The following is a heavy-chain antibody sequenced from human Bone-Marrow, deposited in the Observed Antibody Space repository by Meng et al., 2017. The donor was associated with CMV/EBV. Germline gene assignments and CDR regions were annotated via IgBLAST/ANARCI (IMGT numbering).Heavy chain of an antibody. CDR2: INPNTGGT. Sequence: ASVKVSCKASRYAFTDNHIHWVRQAPGHGLEWMGWINPNTGGTNYAQKFQGRVTMAWDTSINTAYMELSRVTSDDTALFYCGRAVGPTRFDPWGQGTLVTVSS. D-gene: IGHD1-26*01. CDR3: GRAVGPTRFDP. V-gene: IGHV1-2*02. J-gene: IGHJ5*02. CDR1: RYAFTDNH.